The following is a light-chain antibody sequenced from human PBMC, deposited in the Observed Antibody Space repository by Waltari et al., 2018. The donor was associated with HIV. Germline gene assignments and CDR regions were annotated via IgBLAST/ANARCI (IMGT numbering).Light chain of an antibody. Sequence: QSTLPQPPSASGSPGQSVTISCTGTRSDIGGYHYVSWYQQHPGKAPKLIMTEVTKRPSGVPDRFSGSKSGNTASLTVSGLQADDEALYYCSSFAPTNKFYVLFGGGTTLTVL. CDR3: SSFAPTNKFYVL. CDR2: EVT. V-gene: IGLV2-8*01. J-gene: IGLJ2*01. CDR1: RSDIGGYHY.